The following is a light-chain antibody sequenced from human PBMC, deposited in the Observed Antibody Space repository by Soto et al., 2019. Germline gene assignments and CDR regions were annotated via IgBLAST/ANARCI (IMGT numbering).Light chain of an antibody. J-gene: IGKJ5*01. Sequence: EIVLTQSPSTLSFSPWERSTLSFMASQSVSSYLAWYQQKPGQAPRLLIYDASNRATGIPARFSGSGSGTDFTLTISSLEPEDFAVYYCQQRSNWPTFGQGTRLEI. CDR2: DAS. CDR1: QSVSSY. CDR3: QQRSNWPT. V-gene: IGKV3-11*01.